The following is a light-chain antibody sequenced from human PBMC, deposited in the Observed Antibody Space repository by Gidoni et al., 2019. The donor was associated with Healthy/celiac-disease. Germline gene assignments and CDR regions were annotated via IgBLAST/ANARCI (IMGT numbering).Light chain of an antibody. Sequence: EIQMTQSPSSLSAAVGDRVTITCSASQSISSYLNWYQQKPGKATQRLIYAASSLHSGVPSRLSGSGSGPAFTLPISSLQPEDFATDFCPQCYRTPTFGQGTKLEIK. CDR3: PQCYRTPT. J-gene: IGKJ2*01. V-gene: IGKV1-39*01. CDR1: QSISSY. CDR2: AAS.